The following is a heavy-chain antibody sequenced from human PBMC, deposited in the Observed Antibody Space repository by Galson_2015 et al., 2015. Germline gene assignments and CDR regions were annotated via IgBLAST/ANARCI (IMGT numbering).Heavy chain of an antibody. D-gene: IGHD2-15*01. CDR3: ARGREDIVVVVAASLHDWFDP. V-gene: IGHV1-18*01. J-gene: IGHJ5*02. CDR1: GYTFTSYG. Sequence: SVKVSCKAPGYTFTSYGISWVRQAPGQGLEWMGWISAYNGNTNYAQKLQGRVTMTTDTSTSTAYMELRSLRSDDTAVYYCARGREDIVVVVAASLHDWFDPWGQGTLVTVSS. CDR2: ISAYNGNT.